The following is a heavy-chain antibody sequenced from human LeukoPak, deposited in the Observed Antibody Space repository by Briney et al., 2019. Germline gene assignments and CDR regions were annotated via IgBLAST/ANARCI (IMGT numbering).Heavy chain of an antibody. V-gene: IGHV1-24*01. CDR1: GYTLTELS. CDR3: ATVMKHLVYFDY. D-gene: IGHD6-6*01. J-gene: IGHJ4*02. Sequence: ASVKVSCKVSGYTLTELSMHWVRQAPGKGLEWMGGFDPEDGETIYAQKFQGRVTMTEDTSTDTAYMELSSLRSEDTAVYYCATVMKHLVYFDYWGQGTLVTVSS. CDR2: FDPEDGET.